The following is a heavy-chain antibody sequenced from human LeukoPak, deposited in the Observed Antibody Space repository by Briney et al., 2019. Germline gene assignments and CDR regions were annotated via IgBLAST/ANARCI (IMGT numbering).Heavy chain of an antibody. CDR2: LYYSGNT. CDR3: ARHVGVGSYHFDY. CDR1: GASISGSGYY. J-gene: IGHJ4*02. V-gene: IGHV4-39*01. Sequence: SETLSLTYTVSGASISGSGYYWGWIRQPPGKGLEWIGSLYYSGNTHYNPSLKSRVTMSVDTSKNQFSLRVNSVTAADTAVYYCARHVGVGSYHFDYWGQGTLVTVSS. D-gene: IGHD2-21*01.